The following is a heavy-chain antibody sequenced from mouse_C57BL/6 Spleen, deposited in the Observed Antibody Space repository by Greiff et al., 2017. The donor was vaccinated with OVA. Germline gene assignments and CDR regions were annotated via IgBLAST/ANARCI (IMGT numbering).Heavy chain of an antibody. CDR2: IYPSSGST. CDR3: ARGGSSGYLPWFAY. Sequence: QVQLQQPGAELVKPGASVKMSCKASGYTFTSYWITWVKQRPGQGLEWIGDIYPSSGSTNYNEKFKSKATLTVDTSSSTAYMQLSSLTSEDSAVYYCARGGSSGYLPWFAYWGQGTLVTVSA. D-gene: IGHD3-2*02. J-gene: IGHJ3*01. CDR1: GYTFTSYW. V-gene: IGHV1-55*01.